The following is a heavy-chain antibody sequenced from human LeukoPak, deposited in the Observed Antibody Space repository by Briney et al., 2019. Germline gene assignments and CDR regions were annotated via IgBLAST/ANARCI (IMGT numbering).Heavy chain of an antibody. CDR2: IKQDGSEK. J-gene: IGHJ3*02. CDR3: ARDLDPYYDILTGYYNPEAFDI. V-gene: IGHV3-7*01. CDR1: GFTFSDYW. Sequence: GGSLRLSCVVSGFTFSDYWMSWVRQAPGKGLEWVANIKQDGSEKYYVDSVKGRFTISRDNAKNSLYLQMNSLRAEDTAVYYCARDLDPYYDILTGYYNPEAFDIWGQGTMVTVSS. D-gene: IGHD3-9*01.